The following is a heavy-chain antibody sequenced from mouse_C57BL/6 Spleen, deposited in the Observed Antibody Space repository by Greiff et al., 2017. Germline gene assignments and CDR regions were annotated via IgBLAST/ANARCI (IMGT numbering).Heavy chain of an antibody. CDR3: ARRVYDGYFDV. CDR2: IDPSDSYT. CDR1: GYTFTSYW. V-gene: IGHV1-69*01. J-gene: IGHJ1*03. Sequence: VQLQQPGAELVMPGASVKLSCKASGYTFTSYWMHWVKQRPGQGLEWIGEIDPSDSYTNYNQQFKGKSTLTVDKSSSTAYMQLSSLTSEDAAVYYCARRVYDGYFDVWGTGTTVTVSS. D-gene: IGHD2-3*01.